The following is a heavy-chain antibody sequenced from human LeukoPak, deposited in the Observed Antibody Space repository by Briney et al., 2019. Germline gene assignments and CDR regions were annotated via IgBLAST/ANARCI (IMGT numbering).Heavy chain of an antibody. J-gene: IGHJ4*02. D-gene: IGHD1-1*01. CDR2: ISYDGSNK. V-gene: IGHV3-30*03. Sequence: PGGSLRLSCAASGFTFSSYGMHWVRQAPGKGLEWVAVISYDGSNKYYADSVKGRFTISRDNSKNTLYLQVNSLRAEDTAVYYCARGTGTTAYFDYWGQGTLVTVSS. CDR1: GFTFSSYG. CDR3: ARGTGTTAYFDY.